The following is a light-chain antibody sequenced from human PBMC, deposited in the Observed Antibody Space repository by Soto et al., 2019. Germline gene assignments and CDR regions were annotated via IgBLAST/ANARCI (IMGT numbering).Light chain of an antibody. V-gene: IGLV2-11*01. Sequence: QSALTQPRSVSGSPGQSVTISCTGTSSDVGNYNYVSWYQQHPGKAPKLMIYLVSKRPSGVPDRFSGSKSGNTASLTITGLQAEDEADYYCQSYDSSLRGVFGGGTKLTVL. CDR1: SSDVGNYNY. CDR3: QSYDSSLRGV. CDR2: LVS. J-gene: IGLJ3*02.